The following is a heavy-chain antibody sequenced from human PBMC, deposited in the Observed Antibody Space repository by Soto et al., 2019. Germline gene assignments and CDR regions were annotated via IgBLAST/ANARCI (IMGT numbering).Heavy chain of an antibody. Sequence: QIIVKESGPTLLKPTQPLTLTCTFSGFPRSTSGVGVGWNRQPPAKALEWLAVIYWDDDKRYSPSLKSRLTISKDTATNQVVLTMTNIEPVDTATYYCAHGKAEELFDYSGEGTLVTVSS. CDR3: AHGKAEELFDY. V-gene: IGHV2-5*02. CDR1: GFPRSTSGVG. J-gene: IGHJ4*02. CDR2: IYWDDDK. D-gene: IGHD1-26*01.